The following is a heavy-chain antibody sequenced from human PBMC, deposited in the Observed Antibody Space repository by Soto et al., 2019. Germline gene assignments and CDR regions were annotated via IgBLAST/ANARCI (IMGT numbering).Heavy chain of an antibody. CDR2: ISGSDDST. V-gene: IGHV3-23*01. D-gene: IGHD6-6*01. CDR3: AKRSSSSTFDY. Sequence: EVQLLESGGGLVQPGESLRLSCAASGFTFSSYAMSWVRQAPGKGLEWVSVISGSDDSTYYADSVKGRFTISRDNSKNTLYLXXNSLXAEDTAVYYCAKRSSSSTFDYWGQGTLVTVSS. CDR1: GFTFSSYA. J-gene: IGHJ4*02.